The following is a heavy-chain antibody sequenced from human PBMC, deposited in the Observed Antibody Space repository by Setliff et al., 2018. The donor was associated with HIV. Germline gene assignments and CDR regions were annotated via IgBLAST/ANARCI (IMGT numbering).Heavy chain of an antibody. CDR1: GYTFIGYH. J-gene: IGHJ6*03. Sequence: ASVKVSCKASGYTFIGYHIHWVRQAPRQGLEWMGRINPNSGATNYAQKVQGRVTMTRDTSSRTAYMELSRLRSDDTAVYFCARGRVYRSSPGCFYYYMDVWAEGTTVTVSS. CDR3: ARGRVYRSSPGCFYYYMDV. V-gene: IGHV1-2*06. CDR2: INPNSGAT. D-gene: IGHD2-2*01.